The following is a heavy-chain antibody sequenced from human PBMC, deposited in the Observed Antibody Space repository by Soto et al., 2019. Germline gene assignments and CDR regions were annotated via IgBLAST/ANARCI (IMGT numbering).Heavy chain of an antibody. D-gene: IGHD1-1*01. V-gene: IGHV4-34*01. CDR3: ARGRLNWAY. Sequence: PSETLSLTCAVYGGSFSGYYWSWIRQPPGKGLEWIGEINHSGSTNYNPSLKSRVTISVDTSKNQFSLKLSSVTAADTAVYYCARGRLNWAYWGQGTLVTVSS. CDR1: GGSFSGYY. CDR2: INHSGST. J-gene: IGHJ4*02.